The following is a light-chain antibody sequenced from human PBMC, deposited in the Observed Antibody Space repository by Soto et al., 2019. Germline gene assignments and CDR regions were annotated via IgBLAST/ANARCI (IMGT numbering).Light chain of an antibody. Sequence: DIQMTQSPSSLYASVGDRVTITCRASQSITSCLNSYQQKPGKAPNLLIYAESTLQSGVPSRFSGSVSGTDCSLTISRVHPEDFATSYCQQTHNAVWTFGQGTKVEIK. J-gene: IGKJ1*01. CDR2: AES. CDR3: QQTHNAVWT. V-gene: IGKV1-39*01. CDR1: QSITSC.